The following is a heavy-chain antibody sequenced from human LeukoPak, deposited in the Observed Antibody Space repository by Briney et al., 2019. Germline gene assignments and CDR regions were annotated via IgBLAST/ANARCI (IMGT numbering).Heavy chain of an antibody. D-gene: IGHD3-22*01. CDR1: GGSMSSYY. V-gene: IGHV4-59*01. CDR2: MYYSGST. CDR3: ARNYDNSGYTAFGH. Sequence: SETLSLTCTVSGGSMSSYYWSWLRQPPGQGLEWISHMYYSGSTNYNPSLKSRVTISVDTSKNQFSLRLSSVTAADTAVYYCARNYDNSGYTAFGHWGRGTLVTVSS. J-gene: IGHJ4*02.